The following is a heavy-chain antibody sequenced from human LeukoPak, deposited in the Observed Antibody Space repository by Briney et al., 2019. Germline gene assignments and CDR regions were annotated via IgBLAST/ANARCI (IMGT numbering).Heavy chain of an antibody. CDR1: GFTFSSYG. J-gene: IGHJ4*02. D-gene: IGHD4-17*01. CDR2: IWYDGSNK. V-gene: IGHV3-33*01. Sequence: PGGSLRLSCAASGFTFSSYGMHWVRQAPGKGLEGVAVIWYDGSNKYYADSVKGRFTISRDNSKNTLYLQMNSLRAEDTAVYYCARDDPMTKFDYWGQGTLVTVSS. CDR3: ARDDPMTKFDY.